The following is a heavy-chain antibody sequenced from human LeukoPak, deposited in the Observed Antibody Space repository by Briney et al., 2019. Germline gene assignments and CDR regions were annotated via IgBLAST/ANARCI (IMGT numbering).Heavy chain of an antibody. D-gene: IGHD3-16*01. CDR1: GFTFNKFP. Sequence: GRSLRLSCAASGFTFNKFPMHWVRQAPGKGLEWMAAVSSDGNIKNYADSAKGRFTISRGNSKNTLYLQMNSLSPEDAAVYYCARGDGGEVDHWGQGTLVTVSS. V-gene: IGHV3-30-3*01. CDR2: VSSDGNIK. CDR3: ARGDGGEVDH. J-gene: IGHJ4*02.